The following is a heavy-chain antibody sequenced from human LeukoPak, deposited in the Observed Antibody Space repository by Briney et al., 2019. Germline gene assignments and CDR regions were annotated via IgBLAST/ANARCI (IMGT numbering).Heavy chain of an antibody. Sequence: GGSLRLSCAASGFTFSHAWMSWVRQAPGKGLEWIGRIVSNTEGGTRDYAAPMKGRFTISRDDSKNTLYLLMNSLKTEDTAVYHCITGIRSGYYVYWGQGTLVTVSS. J-gene: IGHJ4*02. D-gene: IGHD3-22*01. CDR3: ITGIRSGYYVY. CDR2: IVSNTEGGTR. CDR1: GFTFSHAW. V-gene: IGHV3-15*04.